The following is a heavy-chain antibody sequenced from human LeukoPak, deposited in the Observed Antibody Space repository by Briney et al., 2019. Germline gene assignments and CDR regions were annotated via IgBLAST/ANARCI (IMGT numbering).Heavy chain of an antibody. V-gene: IGHV4-59*08. CDR3: ARHGRGGADCYSGGFDS. Sequence: SETLSLTCTVSGGSISGYYWSWIRQPPGKGLEWIGYVYYGGSTNSNPSLKSRVTISEDTSKNQFSLELSSVTAADTAVYYCARHGRGGADCYSGGFDSWGQGTLVTVSS. D-gene: IGHD2-21*02. CDR1: GGSISGYY. J-gene: IGHJ4*02. CDR2: VYYGGST.